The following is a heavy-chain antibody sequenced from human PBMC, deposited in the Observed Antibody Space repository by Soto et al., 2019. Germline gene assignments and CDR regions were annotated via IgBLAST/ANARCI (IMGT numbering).Heavy chain of an antibody. CDR2: ISAYNGNT. CDR3: ARDRNYDILTGLNWFDP. V-gene: IGHV1-18*01. D-gene: IGHD3-9*01. Sequence: ASVKVSCTASGYTFTSYGISWVRQAPGQGLEWMGWISAYNGNTNYAQKLQGRVTMTTDTSTSTAYMELRSLRSDDTAVYYCARDRNYDILTGLNWFDPWGQGTLVTVSS. CDR1: GYTFTSYG. J-gene: IGHJ5*02.